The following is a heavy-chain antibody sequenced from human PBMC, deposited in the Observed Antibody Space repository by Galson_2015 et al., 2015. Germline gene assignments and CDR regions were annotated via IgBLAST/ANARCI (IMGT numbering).Heavy chain of an antibody. CDR1: GFTFSNYG. J-gene: IGHJ4*02. CDR3: AKDLTGGFPIDY. D-gene: IGHD4-23*01. V-gene: IGHV3-30*18. Sequence: SLRLSCAASGFTFSNYGMHWVRQAPGKGLEWVAAISYDGSDKYYADSVKGRFTISRDDSKNTLYLQMNSLRVEDSAVYYCAKDLTGGFPIDYWGQGTLVTVSS. CDR2: ISYDGSDK.